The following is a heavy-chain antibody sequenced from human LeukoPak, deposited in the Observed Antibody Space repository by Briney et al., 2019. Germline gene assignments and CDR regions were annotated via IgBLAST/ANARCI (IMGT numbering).Heavy chain of an antibody. CDR2: IKQDGSEK. Sequence: TGGSLRLSCAPSGFTFSSYWMSWVRQAPGKGLEWVANIKQDGSEKYYVDSVKGRFTISRDNAKNSLYLQMNSLRAEDTAVYYCARKAYGLGVWGKGTTVTVSS. J-gene: IGHJ6*04. CDR3: ARKAYGLGV. V-gene: IGHV3-7*03. CDR1: GFTFSSYW.